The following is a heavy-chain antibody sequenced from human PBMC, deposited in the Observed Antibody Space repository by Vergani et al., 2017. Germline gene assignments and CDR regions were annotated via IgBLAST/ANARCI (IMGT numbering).Heavy chain of an antibody. CDR1: GGSVSSGSYY. CDR3: ARDGIPGYSSGWSINY. Sequence: QVQLQESGPGLVKPSETLSLTCTVSGGSVSSGSYYWSWIRQPPGKGLEWIGYIYYSGSTNYNPSLKSRVTISVDTSKNQFSLKLSSGTTADTAVSYCARDGIPGYSSGWSINYWGQGTLVTVSS. CDR2: IYYSGST. V-gene: IGHV4-61*01. J-gene: IGHJ4*02. D-gene: IGHD6-19*01.